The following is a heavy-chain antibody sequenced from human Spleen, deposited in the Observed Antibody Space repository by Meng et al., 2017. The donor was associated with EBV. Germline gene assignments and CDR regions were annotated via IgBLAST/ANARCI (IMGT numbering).Heavy chain of an antibody. CDR2: VYYSGNT. CDR3: ARDRRTMGSDY. Sequence: HLQEADPELVKLSETLSLTCTVSGGSITYSDYYWGWIRQPPGKGLEWIGNVYYSGNTNYNPSLKSRVTLSTDTSKNQFSLKLSSLTAADTAVYYCARDRRTMGSDYWGHGILVTVSS. CDR1: GGSITYSDYY. D-gene: IGHD4/OR15-4a*01. J-gene: IGHJ4*01. V-gene: IGHV4-39*07.